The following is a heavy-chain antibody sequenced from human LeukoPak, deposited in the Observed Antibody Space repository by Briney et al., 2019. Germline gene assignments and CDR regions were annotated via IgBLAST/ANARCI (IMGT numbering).Heavy chain of an antibody. V-gene: IGHV4-59*01. CDR2: IYYSGST. J-gene: IGHJ4*02. Sequence: SETLSLTCTVSGGSISSYYWSWIRQPPGKGLEWIGYIYYSGSTNYNPSLKSRVTISVGTSKNQFSLKLSSVTAADTAVYYCARKNYYDIAYWGQGTLVTVSS. D-gene: IGHD3-22*01. CDR3: ARKNYYDIAY. CDR1: GGSISSYY.